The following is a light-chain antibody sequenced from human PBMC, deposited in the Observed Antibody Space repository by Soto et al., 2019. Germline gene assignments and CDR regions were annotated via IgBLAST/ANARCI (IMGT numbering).Light chain of an antibody. J-gene: IGLJ1*01. V-gene: IGLV2-14*01. CDR3: SSYPCSSPLQG. CDR2: DVS. Sequence: QSVLTQPASVSGSPGQSITISCTGTSSDVGGYNYVSWYQQHPGKAPKLMIFDVSNRLSGVSTRFSGSKSGNAASLTISGLQAEDEADYYCSSYPCSSPLQGFGTGTKVTLL. CDR1: SSDVGGYNY.